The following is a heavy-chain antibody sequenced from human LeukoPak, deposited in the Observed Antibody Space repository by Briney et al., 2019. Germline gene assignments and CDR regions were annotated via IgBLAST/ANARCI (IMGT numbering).Heavy chain of an antibody. D-gene: IGHD6-6*01. CDR1: GYTFTSYG. J-gene: IGHJ4*02. CDR2: ISAYNGNT. V-gene: IGHV1-18*01. CDR3: ARDPGWLGSSSSYFDY. Sequence: GASVKVSCKASGYTFTSYGISWVRQAPGQGLEWMGWISAYNGNTNYAQELQGRVTMTTDTSTSTAYMELRSLRSDDTAVYYCARDPGWLGSSSSYFDYWGQGTLVTVSS.